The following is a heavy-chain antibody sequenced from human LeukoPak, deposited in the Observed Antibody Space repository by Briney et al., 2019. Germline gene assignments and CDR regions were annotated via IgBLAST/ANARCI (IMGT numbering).Heavy chain of an antibody. CDR2: IYYSGST. CDR3: ARHLGGGKGSWYFDL. J-gene: IGHJ2*01. V-gene: IGHV4-39*01. Sequence: SETLSLTCTVSGGSISSSSYSWGWIRQPPGKGLEWIGSIYYSGSTYYNPSLKSRVTISVDTSKNQFSLMLSSVTAADTAVYYCARHLGGGKGSWYFDLWGRGTLVTVSS. CDR1: GGSISSSSYS. D-gene: IGHD3-16*01.